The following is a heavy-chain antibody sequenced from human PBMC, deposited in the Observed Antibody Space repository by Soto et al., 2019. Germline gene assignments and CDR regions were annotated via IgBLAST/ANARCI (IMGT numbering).Heavy chain of an antibody. CDR1: GGTFSSYA. V-gene: IGHV1-69*01. D-gene: IGHD3-10*01. J-gene: IGHJ6*02. CDR3: ARARITMVRGGGYYYYGMDV. CDR2: IIPIFGTA. Sequence: QVQLVQSGAEVKKPGSSVKVSCKASGGTFSSYAISWVRQAPGQGLEWMGGIIPIFGTANYAQKFQGRVTITADESTGTAYMELSSLRTEDTAVYYCARARITMVRGGGYYYYGMDVWGQGTTVTVSS.